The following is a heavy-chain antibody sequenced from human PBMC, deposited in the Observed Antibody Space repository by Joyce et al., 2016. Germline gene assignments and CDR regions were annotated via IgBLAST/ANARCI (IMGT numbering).Heavy chain of an antibody. J-gene: IGHJ6*02. CDR3: ARGRSLDV. Sequence: EVQLVESGGGLVQPGGSLRLSCAASGFTFTHSWMTWVRQAPGKGLEWVTKIKEDGTEKYYLDSVEGRFTISRDNAKNSLYLQMNSLRADDTAVYYCARGRSLDVWGQGTTVTVSS. CDR2: IKEDGTEK. CDR1: GFTFTHSW. V-gene: IGHV3-7*03.